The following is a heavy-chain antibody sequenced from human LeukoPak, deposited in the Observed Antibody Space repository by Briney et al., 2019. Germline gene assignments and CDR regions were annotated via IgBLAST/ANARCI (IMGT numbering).Heavy chain of an antibody. J-gene: IGHJ5*02. Sequence: GGSLRLSCAASGFTFSDYYMSWIRQAPETGLEWLSYISPSGGTIYYTDSVKGRFTMSRDNAQNALYLEMNSLRVEDTAIYYCAKNRVVDYYGSGIYMDCFDPWGQGTLVTVSS. V-gene: IGHV3-11*01. D-gene: IGHD3-10*01. CDR2: ISPSGGTI. CDR1: GFTFSDYY. CDR3: AKNRVVDYYGSGIYMDCFDP.